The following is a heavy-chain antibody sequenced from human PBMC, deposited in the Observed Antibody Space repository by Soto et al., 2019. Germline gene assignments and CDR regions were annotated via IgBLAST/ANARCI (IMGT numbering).Heavy chain of an antibody. CDR1: GFTLSRYW. V-gene: IGHV3-74*01. Sequence: QPGRSLRLSCAASGFTLSRYWMHLVHQAPGKGLVWVSRINSDGRSTNYADFVKGRFAISRDNAKNTLYLQMNSLRVEDTAVYYCSRVGGSTWHWGQGTLVTVSS. D-gene: IGHD1-26*01. CDR3: SRVGGSTWH. CDR2: INSDGRST. J-gene: IGHJ4*02.